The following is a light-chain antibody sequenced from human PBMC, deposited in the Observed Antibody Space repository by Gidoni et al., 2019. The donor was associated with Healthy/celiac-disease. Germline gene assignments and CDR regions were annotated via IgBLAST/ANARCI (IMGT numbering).Light chain of an antibody. Sequence: EIVLTQSPGTLSLSPGERATLSCSASQSVSSSYFAWYQQKPGQATRLLIYGASSRATGIPDRFSGSGSGTDFTLTISRLEPEDFAVYYCQQYGSSPLTFGGGTKVEIK. CDR3: QQYGSSPLT. J-gene: IGKJ4*01. CDR1: QSVSSSY. CDR2: GAS. V-gene: IGKV3-20*01.